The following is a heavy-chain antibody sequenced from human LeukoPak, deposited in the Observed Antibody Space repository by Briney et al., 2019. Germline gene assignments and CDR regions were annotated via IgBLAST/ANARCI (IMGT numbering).Heavy chain of an antibody. J-gene: IGHJ4*02. Sequence: GESLKISCKGSGYSFTSYWIGWVRQMPGKGLEWMGIIYPGDSDTRYSPSFQGQVTISADKSISTAYLQWSSLKASDTAMYYCARHPRYDYVWGSYDNWGQGTLVTVSS. CDR2: IYPGDSDT. D-gene: IGHD3-16*01. CDR1: GYSFTSYW. V-gene: IGHV5-51*01. CDR3: ARHPRYDYVWGSYDN.